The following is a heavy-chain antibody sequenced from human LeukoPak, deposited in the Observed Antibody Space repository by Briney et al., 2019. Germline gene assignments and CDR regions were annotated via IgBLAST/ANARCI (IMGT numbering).Heavy chain of an antibody. Sequence: ASVKVSCKASGYSLNAYYMHWVRQAPGQGLEWMGWINPSSGGTKYAQKFQGRATMARDTSISTTYMELSRLTSDDTAVYYCARGLGLDYWGQGTLVTVSS. J-gene: IGHJ4*02. CDR1: GYSLNAYY. CDR2: INPSSGGT. CDR3: ARGLGLDY. D-gene: IGHD4-11*01. V-gene: IGHV1-2*02.